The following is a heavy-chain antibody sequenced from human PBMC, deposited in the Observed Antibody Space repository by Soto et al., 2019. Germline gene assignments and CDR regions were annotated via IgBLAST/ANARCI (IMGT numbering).Heavy chain of an antibody. D-gene: IGHD3-3*01. CDR2: IYYSGST. J-gene: IGHJ5*02. CDR3: ARHKESLYDLWSGYSNWFDP. V-gene: IGHV4-39*01. CDR1: GGSISSSSYY. Sequence: SETLSLTCTVSGGSISSSSYYWGWIRQPPGKGLEWIGSIYYSGSTYYNPSLKSRVTISVDTSKNQFSLKLSSVTAADTAVYYCARHKESLYDLWSGYSNWFDPWGQGTLVTVSS.